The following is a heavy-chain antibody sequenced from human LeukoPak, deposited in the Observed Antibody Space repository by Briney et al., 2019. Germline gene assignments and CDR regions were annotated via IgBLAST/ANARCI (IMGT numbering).Heavy chain of an antibody. CDR2: ISSSSSTI. J-gene: IGHJ4*02. Sequence: GGSLRLSCAASGFTFSRYSMNWVRQAPGKGLEWVSYISSSSSTIYYADSVKGRFTISRDNAKNSLYLQMNSLRAEDTAAYYCARDLVVPTAILSGDYWGQGTLVTVSS. V-gene: IGHV3-48*01. D-gene: IGHD2-2*02. CDR1: GFTFSRYS. CDR3: ARDLVVPTAILSGDY.